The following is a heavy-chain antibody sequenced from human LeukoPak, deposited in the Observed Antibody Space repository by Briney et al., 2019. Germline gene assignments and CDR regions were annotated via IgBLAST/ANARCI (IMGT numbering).Heavy chain of an antibody. CDR3: ARGRHYYDSSGYYYNY. V-gene: IGHV4-34*01. D-gene: IGHD3-22*01. CDR2: INHSGNT. Sequence: SETLSLTCAVYGASFSAYYWSWIRQPPGKGLEWIGEINHSGNTNYNPSLKSRVTISLDTSKNQFSLKLNSVTAADTAVYYCARGRHYYDSSGYYYNYWGQGTLVTVSS. J-gene: IGHJ4*02. CDR1: GASFSAYY.